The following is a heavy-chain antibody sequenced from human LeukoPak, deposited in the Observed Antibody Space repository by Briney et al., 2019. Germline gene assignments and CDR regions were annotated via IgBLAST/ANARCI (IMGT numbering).Heavy chain of an antibody. CDR1: GYTFTSYY. CDR3: AREACCSSWPYYYYYGMDV. V-gene: IGHV3-30-3*01. D-gene: IGHD6-13*01. CDR2: ISYDGSNK. Sequence: SCKASGYTFTSYYMHWVRQAPGKGLEWVAVISYDGSNKYYADSVKGRFTISRDNSKNTLYLQMNSLRAEDTAVYYCAREACCSSWPYYYYYGMDVWGQGTTVTVSS. J-gene: IGHJ6*02.